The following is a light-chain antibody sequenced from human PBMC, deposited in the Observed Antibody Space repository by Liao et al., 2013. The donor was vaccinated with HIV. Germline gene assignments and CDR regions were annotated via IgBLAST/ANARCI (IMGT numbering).Light chain of an antibody. V-gene: IGLV3-1*01. CDR3: QAWDSSTDYV. J-gene: IGLJ1*01. CDR2: QDN. CDR1: YLGDKY. Sequence: SYELTQPPSVSVSPGQTARITCSGAYLGDKYASWYQQKPGQSPVLVLYQDNKRPSGIPERFAGSNSGNTATLTISGTQATDEADYYCQAWDSSTDYVFGTGTKVTVL.